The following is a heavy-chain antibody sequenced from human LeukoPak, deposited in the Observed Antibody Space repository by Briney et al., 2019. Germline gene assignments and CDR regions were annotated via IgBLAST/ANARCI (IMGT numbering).Heavy chain of an antibody. Sequence: SETLSLTCTVSGGSISRSSYYWGWIRQPPGKGLEWIGSIYYSGSTYYNPSLKSRVTISVDTSKNQFSLKLSSVTAADTAVYYCARSYSSGWEIDYWGQGTLVTVSS. J-gene: IGHJ4*02. V-gene: IGHV4-39*01. D-gene: IGHD6-19*01. CDR1: GGSISRSSYY. CDR3: ARSYSSGWEIDY. CDR2: IYYSGST.